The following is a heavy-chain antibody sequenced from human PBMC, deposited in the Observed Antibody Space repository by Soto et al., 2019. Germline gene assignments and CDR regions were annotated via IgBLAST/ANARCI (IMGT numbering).Heavy chain of an antibody. CDR2: INRGGSST. V-gene: IGHV3-74*01. D-gene: IGHD2-2*01. CDR1: EFTFSSDW. Sequence: GGSLRLSCEDSEFTFSSDWMHWVRQAPGKGLEWLSRINRGGSSTIYADSVKGRFTISRDNAKNTLYLQMNSLRAEDTAAYYCAGSRASNWFDFWGQGILVTVSS. J-gene: IGHJ5*01. CDR3: AGSRASNWFDF.